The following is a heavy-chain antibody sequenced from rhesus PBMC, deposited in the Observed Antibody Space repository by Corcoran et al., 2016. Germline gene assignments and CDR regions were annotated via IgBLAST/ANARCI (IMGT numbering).Heavy chain of an antibody. J-gene: IGHJ4*01. Sequence: QVQLQESGPGLVKPSGTLSLTCAGSGGSLSRNWWSWIRQAPGKGLEWIGQISGDSGSTSYNPSLRSRVTVSNDASKHQFSLKLSSVTAADTAVYYCARHTGYSHASWGQGVLVTVSP. V-gene: IGHV4-80*01. CDR2: ISGDSGST. D-gene: IGHD5-12*01. CDR3: ARHTGYSHAS. CDR1: GGSLSRNW.